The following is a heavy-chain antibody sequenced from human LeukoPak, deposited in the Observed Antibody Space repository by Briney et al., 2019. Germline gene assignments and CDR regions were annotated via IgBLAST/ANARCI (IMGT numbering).Heavy chain of an antibody. Sequence: ASVKVSCKASGYTFTGYYMHWVRQAPGQGLEWMGRIDPKSGGTKYAQRFQGRFTTTSDTSINTAYMELSRLTSDDTAVYYCARDSRVSGDYWGQGTLVTVSS. V-gene: IGHV1-2*06. J-gene: IGHJ4*02. D-gene: IGHD2/OR15-2a*01. CDR2: IDPKSGGT. CDR3: ARDSRVSGDY. CDR1: GYTFTGYY.